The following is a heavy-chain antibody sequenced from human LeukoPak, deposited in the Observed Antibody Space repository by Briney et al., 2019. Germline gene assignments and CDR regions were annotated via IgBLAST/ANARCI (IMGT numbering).Heavy chain of an antibody. V-gene: IGHV4-4*07. J-gene: IGHJ4*02. CDR3: AREVEMARQFDY. CDR1: GASISSHY. CDR2: TSGSGST. Sequence: SETLSLTCTVSGASISSHYWSWIRQPAGKGLEWIGRTSGSGSTNYNPSLQSRVTMPLDTSRNQLSLKLSSVTAADTALYYCAREVEMARQFDYWGQGTLVTVSS. D-gene: IGHD5-24*01.